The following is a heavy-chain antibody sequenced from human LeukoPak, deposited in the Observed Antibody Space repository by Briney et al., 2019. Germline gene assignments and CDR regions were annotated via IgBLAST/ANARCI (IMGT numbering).Heavy chain of an antibody. V-gene: IGHV4-61*02. CDR3: ARHMVVAATRVAFDF. J-gene: IGHJ3*01. CDR2: IYTSGST. D-gene: IGHD2-15*01. Sequence: SETLSLTCTVSGGSISSGSYYWSWIRQPAGKGLEWIGRIYTSGSTNYNPSLKSRVTISVDTSKNQFSLKLRSVTAADTAIYYCARHMVVAATRVAFDFWGQGTMVTVSS. CDR1: GGSISSGSYY.